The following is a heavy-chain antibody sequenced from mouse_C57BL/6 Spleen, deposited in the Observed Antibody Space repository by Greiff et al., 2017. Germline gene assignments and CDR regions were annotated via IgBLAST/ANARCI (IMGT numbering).Heavy chain of an antibody. Sequence: QVQLQQPGAELVKPGASVKVSCKASGYTFTSYWMHWVKQRPGQGLEWIGRIHPSDSDTNYNQKFKGKATLTVDKSSSTAYMQLSSLTSEDSAVYYCAIYPSITTVPYYAMDYWGQGTSVTVSS. CDR2: IHPSDSDT. J-gene: IGHJ4*01. V-gene: IGHV1-74*01. D-gene: IGHD1-1*01. CDR3: AIYPSITTVPYYAMDY. CDR1: GYTFTSYW.